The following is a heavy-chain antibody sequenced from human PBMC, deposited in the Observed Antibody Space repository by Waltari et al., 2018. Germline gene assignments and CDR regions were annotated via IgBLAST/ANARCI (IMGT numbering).Heavy chain of an antibody. CDR2: ISPIFGTA. Sequence: QVQLVQSGAEVKKPGSSVRVSCKASGGTFSSYAISWVRQAPGQGLGWMGGISPIFGTANYAQKFQGRVTFTADESTSTAYMELSSLRSEDTAVYYCARGVIGIVATIGAIDYWGQGTLVTVSS. CDR3: ARGVIGIVATIGAIDY. V-gene: IGHV1-69*01. J-gene: IGHJ4*02. D-gene: IGHD5-12*01. CDR1: GGTFSSYA.